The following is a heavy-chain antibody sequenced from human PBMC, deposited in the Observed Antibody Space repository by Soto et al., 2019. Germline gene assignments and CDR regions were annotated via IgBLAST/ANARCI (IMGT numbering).Heavy chain of an antibody. V-gene: IGHV4-39*02. CDR3: ALTPPIEVAGPNF. CDR1: GGLIDRRYH. Sequence: PSETLSVTCTVSGGLIDRRYHWGWIRHPPAEGLEWIESLDDGGKVSYNSYLTVRVTILVDTSKNSCSLNLNSVTATDTAVYYCALTPPIEVAGPNFGGQGTLVTVSS. J-gene: IGHJ4*02. D-gene: IGHD6-19*01. CDR2: LDDGGKV.